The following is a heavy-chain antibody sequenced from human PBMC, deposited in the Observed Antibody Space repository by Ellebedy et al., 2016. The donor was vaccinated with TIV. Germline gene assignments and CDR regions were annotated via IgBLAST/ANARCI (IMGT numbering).Heavy chain of an antibody. J-gene: IGHJ6*02. Sequence: GGSLRLSCAASGFTFSNAWMSWVRQAPGKGLEWVGRIKSKTDGGTTDYAAPVKGRFTISRDDSKNTLYLQMNSLKTEDTAVYYCTTDKAVAALPYYCYYYGMDVWGQGTTVTVSS. CDR2: IKSKTDGGTT. CDR3: TTDKAVAALPYYCYYYGMDV. CDR1: GFTFSNAW. D-gene: IGHD6-19*01. V-gene: IGHV3-15*01.